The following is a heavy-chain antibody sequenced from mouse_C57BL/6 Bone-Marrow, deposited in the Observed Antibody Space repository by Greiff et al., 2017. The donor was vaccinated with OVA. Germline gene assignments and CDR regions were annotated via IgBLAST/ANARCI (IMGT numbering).Heavy chain of an antibody. CDR2: IDPSDSYT. CDR1: GYTFTSYW. J-gene: IGHJ3*01. V-gene: IGHV1-50*01. Sequence: QVQLKQPGAELVKPGASVKLSCKASGYTFTSYWMQWVKQRPGQGLEWIGEIDPSDSYTNYNQKFKGKATLTVDPSSSTAYMQLRSLTSEDSAVYYCAREGSPYGSSSAWFAYWGQGTLVTVSA. D-gene: IGHD1-1*01. CDR3: AREGSPYGSSSAWFAY.